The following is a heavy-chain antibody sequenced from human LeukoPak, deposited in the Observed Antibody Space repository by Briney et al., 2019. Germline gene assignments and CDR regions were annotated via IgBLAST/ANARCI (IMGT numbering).Heavy chain of an antibody. CDR1: GFTFSSYG. CDR2: IRYDGSNK. J-gene: IGHJ5*02. CDR3: AKGSLAGLGEFPMNWFDP. V-gene: IGHV3-30*02. D-gene: IGHD3-10*01. Sequence: GGSLRLSCAASGFTFSSYGMHWVRQAPGKGLEWAAFIRYDGSNKYYADSVKGRFTISRDNSKNTLYLQMNSLRAEDTAVYYCAKGSLAGLGEFPMNWFDPWGQGTLVTVSS.